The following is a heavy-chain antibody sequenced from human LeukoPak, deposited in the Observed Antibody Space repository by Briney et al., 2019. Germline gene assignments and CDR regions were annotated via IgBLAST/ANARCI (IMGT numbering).Heavy chain of an antibody. CDR2: ISAYNGDT. CDR1: GFTFTNHG. CDR3: AREQTSLPLDF. J-gene: IGHJ4*02. Sequence: ASVNVSCKASGFTFTNHGFTWVRQAPGQGLEWMGWISAYNGDTHSAERFQGRVTLTTDTSTSTAYMELRSLRSDDTAVYYCAREQTSLPLDFWGQGTLVTVSS. V-gene: IGHV1-18*01.